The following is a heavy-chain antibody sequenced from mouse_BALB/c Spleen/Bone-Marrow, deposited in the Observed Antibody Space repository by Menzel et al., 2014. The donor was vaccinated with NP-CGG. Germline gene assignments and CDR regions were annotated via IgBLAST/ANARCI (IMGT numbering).Heavy chain of an antibody. CDR1: GFSLTSYG. D-gene: IGHD2-4*01. CDR3: ASPIYYDYPLFAY. V-gene: IGHV2-9*02. J-gene: IGHJ3*01. CDR2: IWAGGST. Sequence: QVQLQHSGPGLVAPSQSLSITCTVSGFSLTSYGLHWVRQPPGKGLEWLGVIWAGGSTNYNSALMSRLSISKDNSKSQVLLKMNSLQTDDTAMYYCASPIYYDYPLFAYWGQGTLVTVSA.